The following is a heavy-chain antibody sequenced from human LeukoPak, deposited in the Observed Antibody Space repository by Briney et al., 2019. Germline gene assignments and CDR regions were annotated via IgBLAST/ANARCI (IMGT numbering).Heavy chain of an antibody. V-gene: IGHV4-39*01. CDR3: ARKAVAGNRIDY. CDR2: IYYSGST. D-gene: IGHD6-19*01. Sequence: SETLSLTCTVSGGSISSSSYYWGWMRQPQGKGLVGIGSIYYSGSTYYNPSLKSRVTISVDTSKNQFSLKLSSVTAADTAVYYCARKAVAGNRIDYWGEGTLVTVSS. J-gene: IGHJ4*02. CDR1: GGSISSSSYY.